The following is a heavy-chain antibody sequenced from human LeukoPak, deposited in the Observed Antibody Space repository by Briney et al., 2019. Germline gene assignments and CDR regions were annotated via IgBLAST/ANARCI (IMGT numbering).Heavy chain of an antibody. CDR2: ISAYSGNT. CDR1: GYTFINYD. Sequence: ASVKVSCKASGYTFINYDITWVRQAPGQGLEWMGWISAYSGNTNYAQNLQDRVTMTTDTSTSTVYLELRSLRSDDTAVYYCARPRSLMTRDAFDIWGQGTMVTVSS. V-gene: IGHV1-18*01. D-gene: IGHD3-16*01. J-gene: IGHJ3*02. CDR3: ARPRSLMTRDAFDI.